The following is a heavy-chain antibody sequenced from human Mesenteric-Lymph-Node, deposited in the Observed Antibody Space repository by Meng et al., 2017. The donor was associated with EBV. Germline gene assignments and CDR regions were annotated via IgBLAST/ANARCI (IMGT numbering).Heavy chain of an antibody. CDR3: ARKVGISSAKWYFDV. CDR1: GYTFTSYP. Sequence: QVQLVQSGSQLKKPGASVKVSCTASGYTFTSYPMNWVRQAPGQGLEWMGGINTNTGNPTYAQGFTGRFVFSLDSSVSTAYLQISSLKAEDTAVYYCARKVGISSAKWYFDVWGRGTLVTVSS. D-gene: IGHD1-26*01. J-gene: IGHJ2*01. V-gene: IGHV7-4-1*02. CDR2: INTNTGNP.